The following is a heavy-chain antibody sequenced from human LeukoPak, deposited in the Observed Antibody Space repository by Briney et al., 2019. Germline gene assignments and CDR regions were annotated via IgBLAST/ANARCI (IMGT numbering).Heavy chain of an antibody. CDR3: GSVVVPAASPRDY. Sequence: GSLRLSCAASGFTFSSYGMHWVRQAPGKGLEGVAVISYDGSNKYYADSVKGRFTISRDNSKNTLYLQMNSLRAEDTAVYYCGSVVVPAASPRDYWGQGTLVTVSS. V-gene: IGHV3-30*03. CDR1: GFTFSSYG. D-gene: IGHD2-2*01. CDR2: ISYDGSNK. J-gene: IGHJ4*02.